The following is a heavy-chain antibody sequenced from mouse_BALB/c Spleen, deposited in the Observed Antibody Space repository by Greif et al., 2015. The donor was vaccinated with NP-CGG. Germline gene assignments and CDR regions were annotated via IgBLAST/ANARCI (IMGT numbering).Heavy chain of an antibody. V-gene: IGHV1-77*01. D-gene: IGHD1-1*01. CDR3: ATQLRYAMDY. CDR1: GYTLTDYV. Sequence: QVQLKQSGPELVKPGASVKMSCKASGYTLTDYVISWVKQRTGQGLEWIGEIYPGSGSTYYNEKFKGKATLTADKSSNTAYMQLSSLTSEDSAVYFCATQLRYAMDYWGQGTSVTVSS. CDR2: IYPGSGST. J-gene: IGHJ4*01.